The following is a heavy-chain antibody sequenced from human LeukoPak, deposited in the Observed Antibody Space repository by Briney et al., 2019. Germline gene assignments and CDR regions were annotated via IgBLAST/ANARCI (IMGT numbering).Heavy chain of an antibody. CDR3: AGERGEEYSSGWYKTNFFYN. J-gene: IGHJ4*02. D-gene: IGHD6-19*01. Sequence: SETLSLTCTVSGGSIRGYYWSWIRQPPGKGLEWIATGDYSGGTYYNPSLESRVAISADMSKNQISLQLTSVTGADTAVYYCAGERGEEYSSGWYKTNFFYNWGQGVRVTVSS. V-gene: IGHV4-59*12. CDR1: GGSIRGYY. CDR2: GDYSGGT.